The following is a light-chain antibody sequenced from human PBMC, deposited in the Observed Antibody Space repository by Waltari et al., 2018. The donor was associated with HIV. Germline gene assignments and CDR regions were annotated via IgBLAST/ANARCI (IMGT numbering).Light chain of an antibody. V-gene: IGKV3-11*01. CDR1: QSVRTY. J-gene: IGKJ1*01. Sequence: EIVLTQSPDTLSLSPGDRVILSCRASQSVRTYLSWYQQKPGQAPRLLIYDASNRATGIPPRFSGSGSGTDFTLTISSLEPEDFAIYYCQQRSSWLWTFGQGTKVEIK. CDR2: DAS. CDR3: QQRSSWLWT.